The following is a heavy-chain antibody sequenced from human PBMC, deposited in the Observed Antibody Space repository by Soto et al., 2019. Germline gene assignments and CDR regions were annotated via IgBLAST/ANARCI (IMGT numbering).Heavy chain of an antibody. J-gene: IGHJ4*02. Sequence: PGGSLGLSCAASGFTFSDYAMSWVRQAPGKGLEWVSAISASGGSTYYADSVKGRFTISRDNSKNTLYLQMNSLRAEDTAVYYSAKGFGSGSYYNPSMIDYWGQGTLVTVSS. CDR3: AKGFGSGSYYNPSMIDY. D-gene: IGHD3-10*01. CDR2: ISASGGST. CDR1: GFTFSDYA. V-gene: IGHV3-23*01.